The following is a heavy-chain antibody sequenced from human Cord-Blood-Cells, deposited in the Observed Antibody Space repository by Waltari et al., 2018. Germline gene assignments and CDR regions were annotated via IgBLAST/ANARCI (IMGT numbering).Heavy chain of an antibody. V-gene: IGHV4-34*01. Sequence: QVQLQQWGAGLLKPSETLSLTCAVYGGSFSGYYWSWIRQPPGKGLEWIGEINHSGSTNYNPSLKSRVTISVDTSKHQFSLKLSSVTAADTAVYYCARGNWGYFDYWGQGTLVTVSS. CDR3: ARGNWGYFDY. CDR2: INHSGST. CDR1: GGSFSGYY. D-gene: IGHD7-27*01. J-gene: IGHJ4*02.